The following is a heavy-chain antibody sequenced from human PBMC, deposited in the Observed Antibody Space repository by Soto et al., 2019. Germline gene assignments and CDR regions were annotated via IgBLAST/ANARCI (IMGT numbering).Heavy chain of an antibody. CDR3: ARSPAYGDYANLDT. CDR2: IHSTRSP. D-gene: IGHD4-17*01. CDR1: GYSISSSNW. J-gene: IGHJ5*02. V-gene: IGHV4-28*01. Sequence: SETLSLTWAVSGYSISSSNWWGWIRQPPGKGLEWIGRIHSTRSPNYNPSLKSRVTMSVDTSKNQFSLKLNLTSVTAADTAVYYCARSPAYGDYANLDTWGQGTLVTVSS.